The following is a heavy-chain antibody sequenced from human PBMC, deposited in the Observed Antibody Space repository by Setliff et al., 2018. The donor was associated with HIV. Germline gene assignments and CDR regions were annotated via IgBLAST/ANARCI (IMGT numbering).Heavy chain of an antibody. Sequence: PGGSLRLSCAASGFTFDDYVMHWVRQAPGKGLEWVSLISWDGGSTYYADSVKGRFTISRDNSKNSLYLQMNSLRGEDTALYYCAKASGEYCSSTSCYWDLDYWGQGTLVTVSS. CDR1: GFTFDDYV. CDR2: ISWDGGST. D-gene: IGHD2-2*01. CDR3: AKASGEYCSSTSCYWDLDY. V-gene: IGHV3-43D*03. J-gene: IGHJ4*02.